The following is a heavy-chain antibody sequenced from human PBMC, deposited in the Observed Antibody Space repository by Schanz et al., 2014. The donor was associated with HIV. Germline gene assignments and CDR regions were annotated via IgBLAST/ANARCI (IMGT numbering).Heavy chain of an antibody. CDR1: GFTFSNFA. J-gene: IGHJ4*02. CDR2: INSDGTST. V-gene: IGHV3-23*01. Sequence: EVQMLESGGGSVQPGGSLRLSCAASGFTFSNFAMSWVRQAPGKGLEGVSRINSDGTSTNYADSVKGRFTISRDNSKNTLYLQMNSLRAEDTAVYYCARDLNVGRHFDYWGQGALVTVSS. D-gene: IGHD1-26*01. CDR3: ARDLNVGRHFDY.